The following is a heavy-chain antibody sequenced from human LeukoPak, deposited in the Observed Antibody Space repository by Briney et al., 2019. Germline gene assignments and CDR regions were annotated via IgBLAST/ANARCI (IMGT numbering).Heavy chain of an antibody. CDR2: IWYDGSNK. Sequence: GGSLRLSCAASGFTFSSYGMHWVRQAPGKGLEWVAVIWYDGSNKCYADSVKGRFTISRDNSKNTLYLQMNSLRAEDTAVYYCARDRGYSGYDYADYWGQGTLVTVSS. J-gene: IGHJ4*02. D-gene: IGHD5-12*01. CDR3: ARDRGYSGYDYADY. CDR1: GFTFSSYG. V-gene: IGHV3-33*01.